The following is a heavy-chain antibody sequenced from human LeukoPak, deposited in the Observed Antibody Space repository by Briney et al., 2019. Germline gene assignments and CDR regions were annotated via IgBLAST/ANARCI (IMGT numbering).Heavy chain of an antibody. CDR2: ISVYNGNT. D-gene: IGHD2-2*02. CDR3: ARTCSSSSCYMVH. Sequence: ASVKVSCKASGYTFANFGIAWVRQAPGQGLEWIGWISVYNGNTNYAQNLQGRVTLTTDTSTSTAYMELRSLRSDDTALYYCARTCSSSSCYMVHWGQGTLVTVSS. J-gene: IGHJ4*02. V-gene: IGHV1-18*01. CDR1: GYTFANFG.